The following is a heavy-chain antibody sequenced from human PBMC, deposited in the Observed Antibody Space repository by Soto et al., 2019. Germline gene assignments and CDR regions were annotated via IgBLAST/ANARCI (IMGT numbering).Heavy chain of an antibody. J-gene: IGHJ5*02. D-gene: IGHD3-10*01. CDR2: IDQSGST. CDR3: AGSRDTVVRGVMNWFDP. V-gene: IGHV4-34*01. Sequence: PSEPLSLTFPVFGWSFSVCYWNWLRQPPGEGLEWIGKIDQSGSTNYNPSLKSRVTMSVDTSRSQFSLKLTSVTAMDTAVYYCAGSRDTVVRGVMNWFDPWGQG. CDR1: GWSFSVCY.